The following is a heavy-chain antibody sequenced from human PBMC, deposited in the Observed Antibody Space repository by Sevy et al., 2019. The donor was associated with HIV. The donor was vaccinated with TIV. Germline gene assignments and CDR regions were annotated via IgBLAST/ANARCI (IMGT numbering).Heavy chain of an antibody. V-gene: IGHV3-23*01. J-gene: IGHJ4*02. CDR1: GFTFNIYA. D-gene: IGHD6-13*01. CDR3: AKDRNQWGRSCDY. CDR2: ISGSGAST. Sequence: GGSLRLSCAASGFTFNIYAMTWVRQAPGRGLEWVSVISGSGASTYYTDSVKGRFTISRDNSKNTLYLQMNSLRAEDTAIYYCAKDRNQWGRSCDYWGQGTLVTVSS.